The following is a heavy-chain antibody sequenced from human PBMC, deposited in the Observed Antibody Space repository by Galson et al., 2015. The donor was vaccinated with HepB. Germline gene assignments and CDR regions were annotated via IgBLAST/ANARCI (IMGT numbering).Heavy chain of an antibody. CDR3: ARNKQFGQIYRGFDY. Sequence: TLSLTCAVYGGSFSGYYWSWIRQPPGKGLEWIGEINHSGSTNYNPSLKSRVTISVDTSKNQFSLKLSSVTAADTAVYYCARNKQFGQIYRGFDYWGQGTLVTVSS. CDR2: INHSGST. V-gene: IGHV4-34*01. D-gene: IGHD6-6*01. J-gene: IGHJ4*02. CDR1: GGSFSGYY.